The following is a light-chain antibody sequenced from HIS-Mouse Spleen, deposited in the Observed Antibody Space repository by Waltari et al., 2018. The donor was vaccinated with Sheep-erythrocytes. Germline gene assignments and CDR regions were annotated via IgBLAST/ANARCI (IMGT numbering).Light chain of an antibody. J-gene: IGLJ2*01. Sequence: SYELTQPPSVSVSPGQTASITCSGDKLGDKYACWYQQKPGQSPVLVIYQDSKRPSGIPERFSGSNSGNTATLTISGTQAMDEADYYCCSYAGPVVFGGGTKLTVL. CDR1: KLGDKY. CDR3: CSYAGPVV. V-gene: IGLV3-1*01. CDR2: QDS.